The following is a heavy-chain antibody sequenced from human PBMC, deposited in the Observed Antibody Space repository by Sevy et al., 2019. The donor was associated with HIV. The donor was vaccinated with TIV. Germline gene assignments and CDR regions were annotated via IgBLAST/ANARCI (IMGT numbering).Heavy chain of an antibody. CDR3: VKDPDYNFWRGDYGMDV. Sequence: GGSLRLSCSGSGFSFSNSAMNWVRQTPGKGLKYVSAISSDGVSTYYTDSVRGRFTISRDNSKNTLYLQMSSLRVEDTVVYYCVKDPDYNFWRGDYGMDVWGQGTSVTVSS. CDR2: ISSDGVST. CDR1: GFSFSNSA. J-gene: IGHJ6*02. D-gene: IGHD3-3*01. V-gene: IGHV3-64D*06.